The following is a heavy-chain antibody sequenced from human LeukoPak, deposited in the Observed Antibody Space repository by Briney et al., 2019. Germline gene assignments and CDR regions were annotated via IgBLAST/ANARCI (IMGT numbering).Heavy chain of an antibody. V-gene: IGHV3-7*01. Sequence: GGSLRLSCAASGFSFSSYWMSWVRQAPGKGPDWVANIKEDGSDKYHVDSVKGRFTISRDNAKNSLYLQMNNLRAEDTAMYYCATSTRHSYNYWGQGTLVTVSS. D-gene: IGHD5-24*01. CDR3: ATSTRHSYNY. CDR1: GFSFSSYW. J-gene: IGHJ4*02. CDR2: IKEDGSDK.